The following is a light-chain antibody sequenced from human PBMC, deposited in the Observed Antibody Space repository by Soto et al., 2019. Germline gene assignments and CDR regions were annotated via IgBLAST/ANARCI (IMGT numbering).Light chain of an antibody. CDR1: SSAVGGVYY. Sequence: QSVLTYPAPVSGSPGQSIITSSTGTSSAVGGVYYVAWYQQSPDKARKLRIDAVSNRPSVCANRFSCSKTATTASLTIPGLQAEGEGDYYCSTYATSKTRVFGAETKVTAL. CDR3: STYATSKTRV. CDR2: AVS. V-gene: IGLV2-14*01. J-gene: IGLJ1*01.